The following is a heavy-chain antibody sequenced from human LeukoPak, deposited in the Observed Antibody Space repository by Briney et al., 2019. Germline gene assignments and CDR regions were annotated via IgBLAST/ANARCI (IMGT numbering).Heavy chain of an antibody. D-gene: IGHD5-24*01. V-gene: IGHV1-2*06. CDR1: GYTFTAYY. CDR2: IDPNSGGT. J-gene: IGHJ6*03. Sequence: ASVKVSCKASGYTFTAYYIHWVRQAPGQGLEWMGRIDPNSGGTNSAQNFQGRVTMTRDTSISTAYLELSRLRFDDTAVYVRGRSWLKNYYYYMDVWAKGTTVTVSS. CDR3: GRSWLKNYYYYMDV.